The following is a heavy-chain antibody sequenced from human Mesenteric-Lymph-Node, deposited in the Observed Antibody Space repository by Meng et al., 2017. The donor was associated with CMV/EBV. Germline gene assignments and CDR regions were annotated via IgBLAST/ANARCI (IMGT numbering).Heavy chain of an antibody. CDR3: ARLGYCSSTSCYSYYYYGMDV. V-gene: IGHV4-34*01. CDR2: IYYSGST. J-gene: IGHJ6*02. CDR1: GGSFSGYY. Sequence: GSLRLSCAVYGGSFSGYYWSWIRQPPGKGLEWIGSIYYSGSTYYNPSLKSRVTISVDTSKNQFSLKLSSVTAADTAVYYCARLGYCSSTSCYSYYYYGMDVWGQGTTVTVSS. D-gene: IGHD2-2*02.